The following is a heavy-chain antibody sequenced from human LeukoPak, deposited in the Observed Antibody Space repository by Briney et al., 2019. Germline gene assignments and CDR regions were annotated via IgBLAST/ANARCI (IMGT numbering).Heavy chain of an antibody. V-gene: IGHV1-46*01. CDR3: ARDRGLLFERSWWYFDL. Sequence: ASVKVSCKASGYTFTSYYMHWVRQAPGQGLEWMGIINPSGGSTSYAQKFQGRVTMTRDTSTSTVYMELSSLRSEDTAVYYCARDRGLLFERSWWYFDLWGRGTLVTVSS. CDR1: GYTFTSYY. CDR2: INPSGGST. D-gene: IGHD3-10*02. J-gene: IGHJ2*01.